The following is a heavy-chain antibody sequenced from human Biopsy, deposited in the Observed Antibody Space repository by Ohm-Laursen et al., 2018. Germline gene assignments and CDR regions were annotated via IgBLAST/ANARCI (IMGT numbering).Heavy chain of an antibody. CDR3: VKQWGGYNFDS. CDR2: IDVSDYNT. CDR1: GFTFHTYA. V-gene: IGHV3-23*01. J-gene: IGHJ5*01. Sequence: SLRLSCAASGFTFHTYAMNCVRQAPGKGLEWVAHIDVSDYNTYYADSVRGRFTISRDNSKQMVHLEINSLTADDTAVYYCVKQWGGYNFDSWGQGTLVTVSS. D-gene: IGHD1-14*01.